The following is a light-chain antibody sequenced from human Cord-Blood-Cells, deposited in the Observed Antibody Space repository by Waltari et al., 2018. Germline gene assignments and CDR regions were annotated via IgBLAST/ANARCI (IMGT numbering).Light chain of an antibody. CDR3: QSADSSGTYRRV. CDR2: KDS. CDR1: ALPKQY. J-gene: IGLJ2*01. V-gene: IGLV3-25*03. Sequence: SYELTQPPSVSVSPGQTARITCSGDALPKQYAYWYQQKPGQAPVLVIYKDSERPSGIPERCSGASSGTTVTLTISGVQAEDEADYYCQSADSSGTYRRVFGGGTKLTVL.